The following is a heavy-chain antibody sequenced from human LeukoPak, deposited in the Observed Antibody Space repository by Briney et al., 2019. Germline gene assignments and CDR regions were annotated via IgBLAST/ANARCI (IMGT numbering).Heavy chain of an antibody. CDR3: GKSSSGLLFDH. Sequence: GGSLRLSCAASGFTFSSYGMHWVRQAPGKGLEWVAVISYDGSNKYYADSVKGRFTISRDNSKNTLYLQMNSLRAEDTAVYYRGKSSSGLLFDHWGPGTLVTVSS. D-gene: IGHD3-22*01. J-gene: IGHJ4*02. V-gene: IGHV3-30*18. CDR2: ISYDGSNK. CDR1: GFTFSSYG.